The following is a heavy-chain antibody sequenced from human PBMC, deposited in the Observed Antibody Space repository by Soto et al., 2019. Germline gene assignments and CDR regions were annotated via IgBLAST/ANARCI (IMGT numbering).Heavy chain of an antibody. CDR3: SRHRDFRGMDV. CDR2: INPSGGST. CDR1: GYTFTSYY. D-gene: IGHD3-3*01. J-gene: IGHJ6*02. V-gene: IGHV1-46*01. Sequence: QVQLVQSGAEVKKPGASVKVSCKASGYTFTSYYMHWVRQAPGQGLEWMGIINPSGGSTSYAQKFQGRGTMTRDTSTSTGYMELSSLRSEDTAVYDCSRHRDFRGMDVWGQGTTVTVSS.